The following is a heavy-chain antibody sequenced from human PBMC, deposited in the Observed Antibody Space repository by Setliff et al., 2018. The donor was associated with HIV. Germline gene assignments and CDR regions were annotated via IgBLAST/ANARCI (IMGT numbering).Heavy chain of an antibody. V-gene: IGHV3-30*03. J-gene: IGHJ6*02. CDR3: ARPTNIDTLYYGSQTFYMYYYGLDV. CDR2: TPNDGSYK. Sequence: PGGSLRLSCAISGFTFSFYGMHWVRQAPGKGLEWVAFTPNDGSYKNYADSVKGRFTISRDNSKNTLYLQMNSLRADDTAVYFCARPTNIDTLYYGSQTFYMYYYGLDVWGQGTTVTVSS. CDR1: GFTFSFYG. D-gene: IGHD1-26*01.